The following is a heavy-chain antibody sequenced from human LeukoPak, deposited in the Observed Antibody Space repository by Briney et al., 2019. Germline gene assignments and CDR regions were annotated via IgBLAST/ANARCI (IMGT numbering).Heavy chain of an antibody. V-gene: IGHV3-21*01. Sequence: GGSPRLSXAASGFTFSSYSMNWVRQAPGKGLEWVSSISSSSSYIYYADSVKGRFTISRDNAKNSLYLQMNSLRAEDTAVYYCARDASSSWSYWYFDLWGRGTLVTVSS. CDR1: GFTFSSYS. CDR2: ISSSSSYI. CDR3: ARDASSSWSYWYFDL. J-gene: IGHJ2*01. D-gene: IGHD6-13*01.